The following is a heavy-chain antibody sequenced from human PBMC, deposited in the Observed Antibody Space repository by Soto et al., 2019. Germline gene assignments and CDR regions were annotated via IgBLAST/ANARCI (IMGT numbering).Heavy chain of an antibody. D-gene: IGHD6-19*01. J-gene: IGHJ4*01. CDR2: IYYSGST. V-gene: IGHV4-31*03. CDR1: GGSISSGGYY. CDR3: ARIRSVFSGGRNDY. Sequence: SETLSLTCTVSGGSISSGGYYWSWIRQHPGKGLEWIGYIYYSGSTYYNPSLKSRVTISVDTSKNQFSLKLSSVTAADTAVYYCARIRSVFSGGRNDYWGQGILVTVSS.